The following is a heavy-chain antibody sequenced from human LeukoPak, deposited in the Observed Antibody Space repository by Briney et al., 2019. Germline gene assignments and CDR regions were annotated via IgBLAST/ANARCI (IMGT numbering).Heavy chain of an antibody. CDR3: ARNWFDP. CDR1: GFTVSSDY. CDR2: IYSGGST. J-gene: IGHJ5*02. Sequence: GGSLRLSCAASGFTVSSDYMSWVRQAPGKGLEWVSVIYSGGSTYYADSVKGRFTIPRDKSKNTVYLQMNSLRFEDTAMYYCARNWFDPWGQGTLVTVSS. V-gene: IGHV3-53*05.